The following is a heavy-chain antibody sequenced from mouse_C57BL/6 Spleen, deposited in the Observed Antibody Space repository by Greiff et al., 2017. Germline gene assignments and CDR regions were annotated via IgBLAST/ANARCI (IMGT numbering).Heavy chain of an antibody. CDR2: IYPGRGST. D-gene: IGHD2-12*01. CDR1: GYPFTSYW. J-gene: IGHJ4*01. V-gene: IGHV1-55*01. CDR3: ARAGTWYSHAMDY. Sequence: QVQLQQPGAELVKPGASVKMSCKASGYPFTSYWITWVKQRPGQGLEWIGDIYPGRGSTNYNEKFQSKATLTVDTSSSTAYMQLSSLTSEDSAVYYCARAGTWYSHAMDYWGQGTSVTVSS.